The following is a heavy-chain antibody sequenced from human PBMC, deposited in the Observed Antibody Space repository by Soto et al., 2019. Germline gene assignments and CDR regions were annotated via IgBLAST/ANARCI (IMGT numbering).Heavy chain of an antibody. V-gene: IGHV3-74*01. CDR1: GFTFSTYW. CDR3: ARSDWFDP. J-gene: IGHJ5*02. Sequence: PGGPLRLSCAASGFTFSTYWMHWVRQAPGKGLVWVSRIKSDGSSTSYVDSVKGRFTISRDNAKNTLYLQMNSLRVEDTAVYYCARSDWFDPWGQGTLVTVSS. CDR2: IKSDGSST.